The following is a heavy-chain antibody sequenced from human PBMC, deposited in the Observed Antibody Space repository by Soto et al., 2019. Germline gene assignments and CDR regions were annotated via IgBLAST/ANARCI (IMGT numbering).Heavy chain of an antibody. D-gene: IGHD2-21*01. CDR1: GFTFSSYG. Sequence: PGGSLRLSCAASGFTFSSYGMHWVRQAPGKGLEWVAVIWYDGSNKYYADSVKGRFTISRDNSKNTLYLQMNSLRAEDTAVYYCARGSGLMIPIPPSAFDISGKTTMVTVS. J-gene: IGHJ3*02. CDR3: ARGSGLMIPIPPSAFDI. V-gene: IGHV3-33*01. CDR2: IWYDGSNK.